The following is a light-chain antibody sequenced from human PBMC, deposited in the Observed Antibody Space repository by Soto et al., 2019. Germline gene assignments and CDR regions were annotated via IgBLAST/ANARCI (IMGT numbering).Light chain of an antibody. J-gene: IGLJ1*01. V-gene: IGLV2-23*01. CDR3: CSYAGSRTYV. CDR2: EGS. CDR1: SSDVGSYNL. Sequence: QSALTQPASVSGSPGQSITISCNGTSSDVGSYNLVSWYQHHPGKAPKLMIYEGSKRPSGVSDRFSGSKSGNTASLTISGLQAEDEADYYCCSYAGSRTYVFGTGTKLTVL.